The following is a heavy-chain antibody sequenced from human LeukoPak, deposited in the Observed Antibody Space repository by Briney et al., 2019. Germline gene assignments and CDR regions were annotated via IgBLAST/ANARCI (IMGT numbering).Heavy chain of an antibody. J-gene: IGHJ4*02. Sequence: SETLSLTCAVYGGSFSGYYWSWIRQPPGKGLEWIGEINHSGSTNYNPSLKSRVTISVDTSKNQFSLKLSSLTAADTAVYYCARAKGIAAARYWGQGTLVTVSS. CDR1: GGSFSGYY. D-gene: IGHD6-13*01. CDR3: ARAKGIAAARY. CDR2: INHSGST. V-gene: IGHV4-34*01.